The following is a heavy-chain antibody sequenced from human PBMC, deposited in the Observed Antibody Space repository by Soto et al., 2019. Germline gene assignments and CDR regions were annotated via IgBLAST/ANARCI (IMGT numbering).Heavy chain of an antibody. J-gene: IGHJ4*02. D-gene: IGHD6-19*01. CDR1: GDSVSSISAA. Sequence: SQTLSLTCAISGDSVSSISAAWNWIRQSPSRGLEWLGRTYYRSRWYKDYAVSVKSRITINPDTSKNQFSLQLNSVTPDDTAVYYCARGDSSGWSRGGFDYWGQGTLVTVSS. CDR3: ARGDSSGWSRGGFDY. CDR2: TYYRSRWYK. V-gene: IGHV6-1*01.